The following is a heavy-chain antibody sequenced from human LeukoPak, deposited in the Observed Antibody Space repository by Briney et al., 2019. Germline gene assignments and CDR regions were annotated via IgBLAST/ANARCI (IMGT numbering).Heavy chain of an antibody. V-gene: IGHV1-18*01. Sequence: ASVKVSCKASGYTFTSYGISWVRQAPGQGLEWMGWISAYNGNTNYAQKLQGRVTMTTDTSTSTAYTELRSLRSDDTAVYYCARDRSGYSYGYLYYYYGMDVWGQGTTVTVSS. CDR3: ARDRSGYSYGYLYYYYGMDV. CDR2: ISAYNGNT. D-gene: IGHD5-18*01. J-gene: IGHJ6*02. CDR1: GYTFTSYG.